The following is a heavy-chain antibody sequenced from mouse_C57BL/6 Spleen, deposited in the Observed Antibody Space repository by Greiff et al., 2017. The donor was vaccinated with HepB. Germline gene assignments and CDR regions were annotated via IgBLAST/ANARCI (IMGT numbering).Heavy chain of an antibody. CDR2: ISNGGGST. CDR1: GFTFSDYY. D-gene: IGHD2-4*01. CDR3: ARAYDYDGGYAMDY. J-gene: IGHJ4*01. Sequence: EVHLVESGGGLVQPGGSLKLSCAASGFTFSDYYMYWVRQTPEKRLEWVAYISNGGGSTYYPDTVKGRFTISRDNAKNTLYLQMSRLKSEDTAMYYCARAYDYDGGYAMDYWGQGTSVTVSS. V-gene: IGHV5-12*01.